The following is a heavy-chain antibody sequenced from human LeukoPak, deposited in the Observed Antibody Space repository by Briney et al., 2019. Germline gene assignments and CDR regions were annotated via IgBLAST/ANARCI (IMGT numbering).Heavy chain of an antibody. CDR1: GYTFTGYY. Sequence: ASVKVSCKASGYTFTGYYMHWVRQAPGQRLEWMGWINPNSGGTNYAQKFQGRVTITRDTSISTAYMELSRLRSDDTAVYYCARVEGYYDVDYWGQGTLVTASS. CDR3: ARVEGYYDVDY. V-gene: IGHV1-2*02. CDR2: INPNSGGT. J-gene: IGHJ4*02. D-gene: IGHD3-22*01.